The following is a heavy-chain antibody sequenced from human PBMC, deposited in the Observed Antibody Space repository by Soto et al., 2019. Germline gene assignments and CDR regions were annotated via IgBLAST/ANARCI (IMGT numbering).Heavy chain of an antibody. CDR3: AKDTYYHDSSGYYTFDY. CDR1: GFTFSSYA. CDR2: ISYDGSNK. D-gene: IGHD3-22*01. J-gene: IGHJ4*02. Sequence: GGSLRLSCAASGFTFSSYAMHWVRQAPGKGLEWVAVISYDGSNKFYVDPVKGRFTISRDNSKNTVDLQMNSLRVEDTAVFYCAKDTYYHDSSGYYTFDYWGQGTLVTVSS. V-gene: IGHV3-30*04.